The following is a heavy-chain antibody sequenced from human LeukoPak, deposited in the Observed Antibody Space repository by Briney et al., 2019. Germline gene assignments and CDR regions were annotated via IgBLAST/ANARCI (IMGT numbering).Heavy chain of an antibody. V-gene: IGHV4-59*01. CDR3: ARNPTPLYYYDSSGYPYFDY. Sequence: SETLSLTCTVSGGSISYYYWNWIRQPAGKGLEWIGYIYYSGSTNYNPSLKSRVTISVDTSKNQFSLKLSSVTAADTAVYYCARNPTPLYYYDSSGYPYFDYWGQGTLVTVSS. CDR1: GGSISYYY. J-gene: IGHJ4*02. CDR2: IYYSGST. D-gene: IGHD3-22*01.